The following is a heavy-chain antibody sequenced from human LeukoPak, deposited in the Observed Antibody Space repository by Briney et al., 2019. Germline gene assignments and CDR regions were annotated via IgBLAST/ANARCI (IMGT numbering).Heavy chain of an antibody. V-gene: IGHV3-7*03. CDR2: IXQDGSEK. J-gene: IGHJ4*02. Sequence: XEGVANIXQDGSEKYYAASVKGRFTLSRDHDKNSLYLQMNSLRAEDTAVYYCASAWDSGTVAVAGYFDYWGQGTLVTVSS. D-gene: IGHD6-19*01. CDR3: ASAWDSGTVAVAGYFDY.